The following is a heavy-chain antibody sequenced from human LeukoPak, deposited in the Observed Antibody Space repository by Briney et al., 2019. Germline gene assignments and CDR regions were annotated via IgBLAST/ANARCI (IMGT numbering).Heavy chain of an antibody. J-gene: IGHJ6*02. D-gene: IGHD4-17*01. V-gene: IGHV3-30*18. CDR3: AKSTTVTTWDYYYGMDV. CDR2: ISYDGSNK. Sequence: GGSLRLSCAASGFTFSNYGMHWVRQAPGKGLEWVAVISYDGSNKYYGDSVKGRFTISRDNSKSTLYLQMNSLRAEDTAVYYCAKSTTVTTWDYYYGMDVWGQGTTVTVSS. CDR1: GFTFSNYG.